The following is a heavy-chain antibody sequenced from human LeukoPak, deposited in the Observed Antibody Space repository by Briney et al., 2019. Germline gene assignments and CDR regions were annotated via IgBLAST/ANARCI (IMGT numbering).Heavy chain of an antibody. CDR2: ITSGFTP. D-gene: IGHD1-26*01. V-gene: IGHV3-23*01. Sequence: PGGSLRLSCAASGLTFSSYAMSWVRQAPGKGLEWVSGITSGFTPHYADSVKGRFTISRDNSKNTFHLQMNSLRAEDTAVYYCAKDYSDSRVGDVFFEYWGQGTLVTVSS. CDR1: GLTFSSYA. J-gene: IGHJ4*02. CDR3: AKDYSDSRVGDVFFEY.